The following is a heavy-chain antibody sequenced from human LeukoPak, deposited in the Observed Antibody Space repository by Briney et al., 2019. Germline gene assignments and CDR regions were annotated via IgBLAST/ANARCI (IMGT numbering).Heavy chain of an antibody. CDR3: AKRAEAVAGYYGMDV. CDR1: GFTFSNYC. J-gene: IGHJ6*02. V-gene: IGHV3-30*18. D-gene: IGHD6-19*01. Sequence: GGSLRLSCAASGFTFSNYCIHWVRQAPGKGLEWVAFISYDGRNKYYADSVKGRFTISRDNSKTTLYLQMNSLRADDTAVYYCAKRAEAVAGYYGMDVWGQGTTVTVSS. CDR2: ISYDGRNK.